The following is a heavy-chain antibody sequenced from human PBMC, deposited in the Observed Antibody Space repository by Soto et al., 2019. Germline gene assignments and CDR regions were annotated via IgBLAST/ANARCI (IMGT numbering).Heavy chain of an antibody. J-gene: IGHJ4*02. Sequence: SETLSLTCTVSGGSISSGGYYWSWIRQHPGKGLEWIGYIYYSGSTYYNPSLKSRVTISVDTSKNQCSLKLSSVTAADTAVYYCARKGSSWPNTAFDYWGQGTLVTVSS. V-gene: IGHV4-31*03. D-gene: IGHD6-13*01. CDR1: GGSISSGGYY. CDR3: ARKGSSWPNTAFDY. CDR2: IYYSGST.